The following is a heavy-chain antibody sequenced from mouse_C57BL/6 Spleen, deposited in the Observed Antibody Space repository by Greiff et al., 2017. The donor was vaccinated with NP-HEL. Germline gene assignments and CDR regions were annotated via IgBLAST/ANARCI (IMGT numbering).Heavy chain of an antibody. Sequence: EVMLVESGGGLVKPGGSLKLSCAASGFTFSDYGMHWVRQAPEKGLEWVAYISSGSSTIYYADTVKGRFTISRDNAKNTLFLQMTSLRSEDTAMYYCAKNSEDYFDYWGQGTTLTVSS. J-gene: IGHJ2*01. CDR3: AKNSEDYFDY. V-gene: IGHV5-17*01. D-gene: IGHD6-1*01. CDR1: GFTFSDYG. CDR2: ISSGSSTI.